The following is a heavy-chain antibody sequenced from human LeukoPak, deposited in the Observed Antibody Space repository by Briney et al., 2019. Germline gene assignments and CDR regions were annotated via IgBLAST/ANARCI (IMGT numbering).Heavy chain of an antibody. V-gene: IGHV3-53*01. J-gene: IGHJ3*01. CDR1: GFTVSSSY. Sequence: GGSLRLSCAASGFTVSSSYMTWVRQAPGKGLEWVSVIRSGGSTVYADSVKGRFTISRDNSKNTLYLQLNSLRAKDTAVYYCAREGSGRTAYNDGLDVWGQGTMVTVSS. CDR3: AREGSGRTAYNDGLDV. D-gene: IGHD3-10*01. CDR2: IRSGGST.